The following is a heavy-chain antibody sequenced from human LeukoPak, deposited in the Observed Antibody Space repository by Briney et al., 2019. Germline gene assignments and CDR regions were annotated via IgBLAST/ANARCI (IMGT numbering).Heavy chain of an antibody. CDR1: GGSISSSSYY. Sequence: SETLSLTCTVSGGSISSSSYYWGWIRQPPGKGLEWIGSIYYSGSTYYNASLQSRVTISIDTSKNQFSLRLNSVTAADTAMYFCVKSGGYGLIDYWGQGTLVTVSS. D-gene: IGHD1-26*01. V-gene: IGHV4-39*01. CDR2: IYYSGST. J-gene: IGHJ4*02. CDR3: VKSGGYGLIDY.